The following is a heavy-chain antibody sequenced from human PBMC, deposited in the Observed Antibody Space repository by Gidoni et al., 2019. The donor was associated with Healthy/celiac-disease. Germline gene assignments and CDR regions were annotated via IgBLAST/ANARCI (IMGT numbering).Heavy chain of an antibody. D-gene: IGHD5-12*01. CDR1: GGTISSYA. CDR3: ARYLVATGYYFDY. Sequence: VQLVQSGARVKKPGPSVQVSCKASGGTISSYAISWVRQAPGQGLAWMGGILPIFGTANYAQKFQGRVTITVDESTSSAYMELSSLRSEDTAVYYCARYLVATGYYFDYWGQGTLVTVSS. CDR2: ILPIFGTA. V-gene: IGHV1-69*01. J-gene: IGHJ4*02.